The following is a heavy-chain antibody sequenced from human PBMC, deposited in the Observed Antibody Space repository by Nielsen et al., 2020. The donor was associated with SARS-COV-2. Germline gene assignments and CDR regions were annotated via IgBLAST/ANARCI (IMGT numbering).Heavy chain of an antibody. CDR1: QFTVSSND. Sequence: GESLKISCAGSQFTVSSNDMHWVRQATGKGLEWVSAVGTAGDTYYLASVKGRFTISRDIASNSLYLQMNSVWAGDTAVYYCVGGNYYYGMDVWGQGTTVTVSS. CDR3: VGGNYYYGMDV. D-gene: IGHD3-16*01. CDR2: VGTAGDT. V-gene: IGHV3-13*01. J-gene: IGHJ6*02.